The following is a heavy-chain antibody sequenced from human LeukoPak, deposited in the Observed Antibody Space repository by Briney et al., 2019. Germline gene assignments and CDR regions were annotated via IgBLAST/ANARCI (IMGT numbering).Heavy chain of an antibody. D-gene: IGHD3-10*01. Sequence: KPSETLSLTCTVSGGSISSYYWSWIRQPPGKGLEWIGYIYYSGSTSYNPSLKSRVTISVDTSKNQFSLKLSSVTAADTAVYYCARAGSKFDAFDIWGQGTMVTVSS. CDR1: GGSISSYY. CDR2: IYYSGST. V-gene: IGHV4-59*01. J-gene: IGHJ3*02. CDR3: ARAGSKFDAFDI.